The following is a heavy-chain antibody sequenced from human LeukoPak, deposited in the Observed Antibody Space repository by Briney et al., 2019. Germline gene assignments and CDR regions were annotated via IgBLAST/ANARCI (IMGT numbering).Heavy chain of an antibody. J-gene: IGHJ6*04. D-gene: IGHD3-10*01. CDR3: ARDSLLLWFGEPHYYYYGMDV. V-gene: IGHV4-38-2*02. CDR2: TYHSGST. Sequence: SETLSLTCAVSGYSISSGYYWGWIRQPPGKGLEWIGSTYHSGSTYYNPSLKSRVTISVDTSKNQFSLKLSSVTAADTAVYYCARDSLLLWFGEPHYYYYGMDVWGKGTTVTVSS. CDR1: GYSISSGYY.